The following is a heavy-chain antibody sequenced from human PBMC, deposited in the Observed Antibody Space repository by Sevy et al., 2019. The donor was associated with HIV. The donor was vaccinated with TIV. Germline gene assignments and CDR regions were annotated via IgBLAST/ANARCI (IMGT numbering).Heavy chain of an antibody. Sequence: GGSLRLSCTVSEFTFGHYTMSWVRQAPGKGLEWVALILSDGSQKYYEDSVKGRFTISRDNSKNTVYLQMNSLRANDTAVFYCAGGEGYRGLYFDYWGQGSLVTVSS. D-gene: IGHD5-12*01. CDR2: ILSDGSQK. J-gene: IGHJ4*02. CDR1: EFTFGHYT. CDR3: AGGEGYRGLYFDY. V-gene: IGHV3-30*04.